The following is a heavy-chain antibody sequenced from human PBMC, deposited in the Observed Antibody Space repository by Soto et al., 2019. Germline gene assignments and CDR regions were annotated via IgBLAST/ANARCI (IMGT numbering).Heavy chain of an antibody. CDR1: GGSISSSNW. CDR2: IYHSRST. V-gene: IGHV4-4*02. CDR3: AIGGVKAEVYYYYGMDV. D-gene: IGHD6-25*01. J-gene: IGHJ6*02. Sequence: SETLSLTCAVSGGSISSSNWWSWVRQPPGKGLEWIGEIYHSRSTNYKPSLKSRVTISVDKSKNQFSLKLSSVTAADTAVYYCAIGGVKAEVYYYYGMDVWGQGTTVTVSS.